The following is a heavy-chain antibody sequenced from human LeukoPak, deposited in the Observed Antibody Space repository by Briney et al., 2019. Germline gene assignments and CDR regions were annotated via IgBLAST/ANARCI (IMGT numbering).Heavy chain of an antibody. CDR1: GGSFSGYY. J-gene: IGHJ4*02. CDR2: INHSGST. V-gene: IGHV4-34*01. Sequence: SETLSLTCAVYGGSFSGYYWSWIRQPPGKGLEWIGEINHSGSTNYNPSLKSRVTISVDTSKNQFSLRLSSVTAADTAVYYCARAPGAALDWGQGTLVTVSS. CDR3: ARAPGAALD. D-gene: IGHD2-15*01.